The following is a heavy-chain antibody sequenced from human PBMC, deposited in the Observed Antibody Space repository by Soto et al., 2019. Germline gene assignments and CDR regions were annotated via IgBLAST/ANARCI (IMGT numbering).Heavy chain of an antibody. CDR1: GYTFTSYA. Sequence: QVQLVQSGAEVKKPGASVKVSCKASGYTFTSYAMHWVRQAPGQRIEGMGWINAGNGNTKYSQKFQGRVTITRDTSATSAYMELSSRRAEDTAVYYCARDLGGGPDYWGQGTLVTVSS. CDR3: ARDLGGGPDY. D-gene: IGHD3-16*01. CDR2: INAGNGNT. J-gene: IGHJ4*02. V-gene: IGHV1-3*01.